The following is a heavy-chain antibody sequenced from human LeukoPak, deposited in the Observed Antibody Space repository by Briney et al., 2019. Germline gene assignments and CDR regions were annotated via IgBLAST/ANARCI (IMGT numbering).Heavy chain of an antibody. CDR3: ARGRPYDYGGNRHMDV. CDR1: GGSFSGYY. V-gene: IGHV4-34*01. CDR2: INHSGST. D-gene: IGHD4-23*01. Sequence: SETLSLTCAVYGGSFSGYYWSWTRQPPGKGLEWIGEINHSGSTNYNPSLKSRVTISVDTSKNQFSLKLSSVTAADTAVYYCARGRPYDYGGNRHMDVWGKGTTATVSS. J-gene: IGHJ6*03.